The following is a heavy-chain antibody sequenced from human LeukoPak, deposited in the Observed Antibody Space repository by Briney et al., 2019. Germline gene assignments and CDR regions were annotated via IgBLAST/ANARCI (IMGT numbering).Heavy chain of an antibody. CDR3: ARRGVTIFGEVIKQRKYYFDS. CDR1: GGSFSGYY. V-gene: IGHV4-34*01. D-gene: IGHD3-3*01. CDR2: INHSGST. Sequence: PSETLSLTCAVYGGSFSGYYWSWIRQPPGKGLEWIGEINHSGSTNYNPSLKSRVTISVDTSKNQFSLKLSSVTAADTAVYYCARRGVTIFGEVIKQRKYYFDSWGQGALVTVSS. J-gene: IGHJ4*02.